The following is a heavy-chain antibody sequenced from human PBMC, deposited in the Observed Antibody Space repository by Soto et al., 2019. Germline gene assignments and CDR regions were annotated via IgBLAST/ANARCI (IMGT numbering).Heavy chain of an antibody. CDR3: ARDDEYSGNGMDV. V-gene: IGHV3-33*01. Sequence: QVQLVESGGGVVQPGRSLRLSCAASGFTFSNYGMHWVRQAPGKGLEWVAVILNDGSNRYHADSVKDRFTISRDNSNNMLYLQMNSLRAEDTAVYYCARDDEYSGNGMDVWGQGNTVTVS. CDR1: GFTFSNYG. J-gene: IGHJ6*02. D-gene: IGHD3-10*01. CDR2: ILNDGSNR.